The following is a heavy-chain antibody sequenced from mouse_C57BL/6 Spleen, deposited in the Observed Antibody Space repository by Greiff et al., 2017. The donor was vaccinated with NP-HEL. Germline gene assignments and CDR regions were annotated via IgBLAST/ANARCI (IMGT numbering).Heavy chain of an antibody. V-gene: IGHV5-9-1*02. CDR1: GFTFSSYA. CDR3: TRTGTYYFDY. J-gene: IGHJ2*01. D-gene: IGHD2-14*01. CDR2: ISSGGDYI. Sequence: EVMLVESGEGLVKPGGSLKLSCAASGFTFSSYAMSWVRQTPEKRLEWVAYISSGGDYIYYADTVKGRFTISRDNARNTLYLQMSSLKYEDTAMYYCTRTGTYYFDYWGQGTTLTVSS.